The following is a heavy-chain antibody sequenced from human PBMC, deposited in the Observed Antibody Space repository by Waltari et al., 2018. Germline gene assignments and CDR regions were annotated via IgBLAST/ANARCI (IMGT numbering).Heavy chain of an antibody. V-gene: IGHV4-39*07. CDR3: AGDPYYDFWSGVDY. CDR1: GGSISSSNYY. D-gene: IGHD3-3*01. CDR2: IYYSGST. J-gene: IGHJ4*02. Sequence: QLQLQESGPGLVKPSETLSLTCTVSGGSISSSNYYWGWLRQPPGKGLEWIGSIYYSGSTYYNPSLKSRVTISVDTSKNQFSLKLSSVTAADTAVYYCAGDPYYDFWSGVDYWGQGTLVTVSS.